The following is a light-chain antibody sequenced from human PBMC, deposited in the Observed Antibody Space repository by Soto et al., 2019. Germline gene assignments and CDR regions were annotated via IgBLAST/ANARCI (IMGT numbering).Light chain of an antibody. V-gene: IGLV2-14*03. CDR1: SSDVGGYNY. Sequence: QCVLTQPASVSGSPGQSITISCTGTSSDVGGYNYVSWYQQHPGKAPKLMIYDVSDRPSGISNRFSASQSGNTASLTISGLQAEDEADYYCCSYTSSSTAGGFGTGTEVTV. CDR3: CSYTSSSTAGG. CDR2: DVS. J-gene: IGLJ1*01.